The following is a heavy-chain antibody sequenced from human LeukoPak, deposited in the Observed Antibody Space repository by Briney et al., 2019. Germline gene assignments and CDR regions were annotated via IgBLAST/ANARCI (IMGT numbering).Heavy chain of an antibody. CDR3: ARIPDVSGWPFDY. J-gene: IGHJ4*02. CDR2: IRYSGRT. V-gene: IGHV4-61*05. D-gene: IGHD6-19*01. CDR1: GGSISSSSYY. Sequence: SETLSLTCTVSGGSISSSSYYWGWIRQPPGQGLEWIGYIRYSGRTSYNPSLKSRVTISIDTSKNLFSLKLRSVTTADTAIYYCARIPDVSGWPFDYWGQGTLVTVSS.